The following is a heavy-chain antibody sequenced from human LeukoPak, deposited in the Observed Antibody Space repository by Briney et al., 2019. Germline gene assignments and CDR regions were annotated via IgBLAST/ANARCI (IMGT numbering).Heavy chain of an antibody. Sequence: SETLSLTCTVSGGSISSYYRSWIRQPPGKGLEWIGYIYYSGSTNYNPSLKSRVTISVDTSKNQFSLKLSSVTAADTAVYYCAREIAVAGTGNWFDPWGQGTLVTVSS. J-gene: IGHJ5*02. V-gene: IGHV4-59*01. CDR2: IYYSGST. D-gene: IGHD6-19*01. CDR3: AREIAVAGTGNWFDP. CDR1: GGSISSYY.